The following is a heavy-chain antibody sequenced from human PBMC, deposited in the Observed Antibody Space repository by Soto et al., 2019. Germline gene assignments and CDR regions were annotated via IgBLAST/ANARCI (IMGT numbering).Heavy chain of an antibody. CDR1: GGSISSVGYY. J-gene: IGHJ4*02. CDR2: IYYSGST. V-gene: IGHV4-31*03. D-gene: IGHD3-22*01. Sequence: TSETLSLTCTVSGGSISSVGYYWSWIRQHPGKGLEWIGYIYYSGSTYYNPSLKSRVTISVDTSKNQFSLKLSSVTAADTAVYYCARDRSDYDSSGYYPALFDYWGQGTLVTVSS. CDR3: ARDRSDYDSSGYYPALFDY.